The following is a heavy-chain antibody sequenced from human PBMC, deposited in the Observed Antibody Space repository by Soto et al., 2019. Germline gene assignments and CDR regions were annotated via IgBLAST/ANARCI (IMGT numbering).Heavy chain of an antibody. Sequence: QVQLVQSGAEVTKPGSSVKVSCKASGGTFSSYAITWVRQAPGQGLEWMGRMIPIFGTANYNQKFQGRVTITADESTSTAYMELSSLRSEDTAVYYWARKEYSTTFYDYGMDFWGQGTTVAVSS. CDR3: ARKEYSTTFYDYGMDF. D-gene: IGHD6-6*01. CDR2: MIPIFGTA. V-gene: IGHV1-69*01. J-gene: IGHJ6*02. CDR1: GGTFSSYA.